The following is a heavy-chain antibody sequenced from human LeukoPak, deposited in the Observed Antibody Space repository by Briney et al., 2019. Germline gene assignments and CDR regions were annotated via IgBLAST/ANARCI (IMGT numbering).Heavy chain of an antibody. D-gene: IGHD3-10*01. J-gene: IGHJ4*02. V-gene: IGHV4-39*07. CDR2: IYYSGST. CDR1: GGSISSSSYY. CDR3: ARVEGAMVRGVMFDY. Sequence: SETLSLTCTVSGGSISSSSYYWGWIRQPPGKGLEWIGSIYYSGSTYYNPSLKSRVTISVDTSKNQFSLKLSSVTAADTAVYYCARVEGAMVRGVMFDYWGQGTLVTVSS.